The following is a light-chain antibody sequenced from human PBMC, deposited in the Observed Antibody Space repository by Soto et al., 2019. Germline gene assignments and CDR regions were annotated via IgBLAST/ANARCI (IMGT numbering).Light chain of an antibody. Sequence: DIQLTQSPSFLSASVGDRVTITCRASQGISSYLAWYQQKPGKAPKLPIYVASTLQSGVPSRFSGSGSGTEFTLTISSLQPEDFATYYCLQLNSYPLTFGGGTKVDIK. V-gene: IGKV1-9*01. CDR2: VAS. J-gene: IGKJ4*01. CDR3: LQLNSYPLT. CDR1: QGISSY.